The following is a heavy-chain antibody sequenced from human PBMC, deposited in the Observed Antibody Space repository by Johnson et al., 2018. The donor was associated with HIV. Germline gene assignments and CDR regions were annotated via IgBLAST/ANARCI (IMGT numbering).Heavy chain of an antibody. J-gene: IGHJ3*02. CDR1: GFTFSSYG. V-gene: IGHV3-30*02. D-gene: IGHD3-22*01. CDR3: ARGYYYDSSGSDDAFDI. CDR2: IQYDGSNK. Sequence: QVQLVESGGGVVQPGGSLRLSCAASGFTFSSYGMHWVPQAPGKGLEWVTFIQYDGSNKYYVDSVKGRFTIPRDNAKNSLYLQMNSLRAEDTAVYYCARGYYYDSSGSDDAFDIWGQGTMVTVSS.